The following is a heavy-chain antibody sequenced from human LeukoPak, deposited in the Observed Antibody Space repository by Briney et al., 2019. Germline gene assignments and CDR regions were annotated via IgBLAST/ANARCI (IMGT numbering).Heavy chain of an antibody. Sequence: VASVKVSFKPSGYTFTDYYIHWVRQAPGQGLEWMGWINPNTGGTSYAQRFQGRVTMTRDTSISTAYMELRSLRSDDTAVFYCARKGGAVLPGYHYWGQGTLVTVSS. CDR2: INPNTGGT. J-gene: IGHJ4*02. V-gene: IGHV1-2*02. CDR1: GYTFTDYY. D-gene: IGHD3-9*01. CDR3: ARKGGAVLPGYHY.